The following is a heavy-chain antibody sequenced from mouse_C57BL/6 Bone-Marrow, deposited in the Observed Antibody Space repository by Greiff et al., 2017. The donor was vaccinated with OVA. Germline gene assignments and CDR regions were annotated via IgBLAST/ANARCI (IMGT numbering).Heavy chain of an antibody. CDR2: INPNNGGT. J-gene: IGHJ3*01. CDR1: GYTFTDYN. V-gene: IGHV1-22*01. Sequence: VQLQQSGPELVKPGASVKMSCKASGYTFTDYNMHWVKQSPGKSLEWIGYINPNNGGTSYNQKFKGKATLTVNKSSSTAYMELRSLTSEDSAVYYCARYGPFYYDYDVGFAYWGQGTLVTVSA. CDR3: ARYGPFYYDYDVGFAY. D-gene: IGHD2-4*01.